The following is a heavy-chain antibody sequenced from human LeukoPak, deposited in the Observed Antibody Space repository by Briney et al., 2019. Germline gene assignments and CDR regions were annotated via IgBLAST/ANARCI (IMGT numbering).Heavy chain of an antibody. J-gene: IGHJ6*03. D-gene: IGHD3-10*01. Sequence: GGSLRLSCAASGFTFSSYAMSWVRQAPGKGLVWVSRINRDGSTTNYADSVKGRFTVSRDNAKNTLHLQMNSLRDEDTAVYYCARDWMVRGVTTNYYYYMDVWGKGTTVTVSS. CDR1: GFTFSSYA. V-gene: IGHV3-74*01. CDR3: ARDWMVRGVTTNYYYYMDV. CDR2: INRDGSTT.